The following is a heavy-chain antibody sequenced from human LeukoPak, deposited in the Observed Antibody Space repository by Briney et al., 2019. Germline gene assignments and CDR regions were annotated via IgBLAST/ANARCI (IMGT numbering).Heavy chain of an antibody. Sequence: GGSLRLSCAASGFTFSSYSMNWVRQAPGKGLEWVSYISSSSSTIYYADSVKGRFTISRDNAKNSLYLQMNSLRAEDTAVYYCARDYYDSSGYYYDSYYYYGMDVWGQGTTVTVSS. V-gene: IGHV3-48*04. CDR2: ISSSSSTI. CDR3: ARDYYDSSGYYYDSYYYYGMDV. CDR1: GFTFSSYS. J-gene: IGHJ6*02. D-gene: IGHD3-22*01.